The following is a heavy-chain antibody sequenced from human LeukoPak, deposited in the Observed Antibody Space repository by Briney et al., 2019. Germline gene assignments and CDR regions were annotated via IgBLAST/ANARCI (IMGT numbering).Heavy chain of an antibody. CDR3: ARAYGDPFLFDY. CDR2: ICSSGST. Sequence: SESLSLTCTVSGGSISNYYWSWIRQPPGKGLEWIGYICSSGSTNYNPSLKSRVTVSLGASRNQFSLRLSSVTAADTAIYYCARAYGDPFLFDYWGQGTLVTVSS. V-gene: IGHV4-59*01. CDR1: GGSISNYY. D-gene: IGHD4-17*01. J-gene: IGHJ4*02.